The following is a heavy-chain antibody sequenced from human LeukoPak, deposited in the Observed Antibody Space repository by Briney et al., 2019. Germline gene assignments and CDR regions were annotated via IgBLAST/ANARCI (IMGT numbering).Heavy chain of an antibody. D-gene: IGHD5-12*01. CDR1: GFTFGDYA. Sequence: GRSLRLSCTASGFTFGDYAMSGFRQAPGKGLEWVGFIRSKAYGGTTEYAASVKGRFTISRDDSKSIAYLQMNSLKTEDTAVYYCTREWLRSAFDIWGQGTMVTVSS. CDR3: TREWLRSAFDI. CDR2: IRSKAYGGTT. V-gene: IGHV3-49*03. J-gene: IGHJ3*02.